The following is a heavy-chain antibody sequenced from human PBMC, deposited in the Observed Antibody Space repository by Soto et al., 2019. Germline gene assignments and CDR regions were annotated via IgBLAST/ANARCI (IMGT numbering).Heavy chain of an antibody. J-gene: IGHJ4*02. CDR1: GGSISSGGYY. V-gene: IGHV4-31*11. D-gene: IGHD4-17*01. Sequence: TLSLPCAVSGGSISSGGYYWSLIRQHPGKGLEWIGYIYYSGSTYYNPSLKSRVTISVDTSKNQFSLKLSSVTAADTAVYYCARAAVATVTSLYYFDYWGQGTLVTVS. CDR2: IYYSGST. CDR3: ARAAVATVTSLYYFDY.